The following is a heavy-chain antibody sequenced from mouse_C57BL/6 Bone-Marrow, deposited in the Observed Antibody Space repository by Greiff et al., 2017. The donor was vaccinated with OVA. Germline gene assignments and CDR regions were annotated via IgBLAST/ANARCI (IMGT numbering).Heavy chain of an antibody. V-gene: IGHV1-50*01. CDR1: GYTFTSYW. CDR3: ARYDGYFHFDY. J-gene: IGHJ2*01. Sequence: QQSCKASGYTFTSYWMQWVKQRPGQGLEWIGEIDPSDSYTNYNQKFKGKATLTVDTSSSTAYMQLSSLTSEDSAVYYCARYDGYFHFDYWGQGTTLTVSS. CDR2: IDPSDSYT. D-gene: IGHD2-3*01.